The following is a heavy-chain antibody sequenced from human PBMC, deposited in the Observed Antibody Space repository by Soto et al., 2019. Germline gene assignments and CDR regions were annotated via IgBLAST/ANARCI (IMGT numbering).Heavy chain of an antibody. Sequence: EVQLVESGGGLVQPGRSLRFSCAASGFTFDDYAFHWVRQAPGKGLEWVSGISWNRGIIGYADSVQGRFTISRDNAKNSLYLQMTSLRGEDTAFYYCTRSIGPSCYSSFDYFGQGTLVTVSS. V-gene: IGHV3-9*01. J-gene: IGHJ4*02. CDR3: TRSIGPSCYSSFDY. D-gene: IGHD2-15*01. CDR1: GFTFDDYA. CDR2: ISWNRGII.